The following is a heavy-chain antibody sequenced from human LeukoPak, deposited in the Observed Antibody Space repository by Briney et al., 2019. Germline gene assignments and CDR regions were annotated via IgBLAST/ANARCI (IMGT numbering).Heavy chain of an antibody. D-gene: IGHD6-13*01. Sequence: SVKVSCKASGGTFSSYAFSWVRQAPGQGLEWMGRIIPILGITNYAQKFQGRVTITADKSTSTAYMELSSLRSEDTAVYYCARGWYEMDYWGQGTLVTVSS. V-gene: IGHV1-69*04. CDR3: ARGWYEMDY. CDR1: GGTFSSYA. CDR2: IIPILGIT. J-gene: IGHJ4*02.